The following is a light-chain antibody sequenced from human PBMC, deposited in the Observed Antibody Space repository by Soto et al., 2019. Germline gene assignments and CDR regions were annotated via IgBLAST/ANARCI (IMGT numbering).Light chain of an antibody. CDR2: DAS. CDR1: QNIFTW. V-gene: IGKV1-5*01. Sequence: DIQMTQSPSTLSASVGDTVTITCRASQNIFTWLAWDQHKPGKAPKLLMYDASILESGVPSRFSGSGSGTDFTLTISSLQSDDFATYYCQQYNSHSFGGGTKVQIK. J-gene: IGKJ4*01. CDR3: QQYNSHS.